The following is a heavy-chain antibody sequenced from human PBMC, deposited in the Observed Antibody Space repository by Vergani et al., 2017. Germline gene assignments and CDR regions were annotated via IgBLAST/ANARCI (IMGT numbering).Heavy chain of an antibody. J-gene: IGHJ4*02. V-gene: IGHV1-46*01. CDR3: AGSDTVKGHSFDY. Sequence: QVQLVQSGAEVKKPGASVKVSCKASGCTPTSYYMHWVRQAPGQGLEWMGIINPSGGGTSYAQRFQGRITMTRDTSTSTVYMELNSLRSEDTAVYYCAGSDTVKGHSFDYWGQGTLVIVSS. CDR2: INPSGGGT. D-gene: IGHD5-18*01. CDR1: GCTPTSYY.